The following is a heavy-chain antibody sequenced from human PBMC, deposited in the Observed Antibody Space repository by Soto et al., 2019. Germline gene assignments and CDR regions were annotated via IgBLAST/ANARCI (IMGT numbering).Heavy chain of an antibody. CDR3: AGSQLPPLVSIFGVVILAFDI. Sequence: ASVKVSCKASGYTFTSYGISWVRQAPGQGLEWMGWISAYNGNTNYAQKLQGRVTMTTDTSTSTAYMELRSLRSDDTAVYYCAGSQLPPLVSIFGVVILAFDIWGQGTMVTVSS. V-gene: IGHV1-18*01. CDR1: GYTFTSYG. CDR2: ISAYNGNT. J-gene: IGHJ3*02. D-gene: IGHD3-3*01.